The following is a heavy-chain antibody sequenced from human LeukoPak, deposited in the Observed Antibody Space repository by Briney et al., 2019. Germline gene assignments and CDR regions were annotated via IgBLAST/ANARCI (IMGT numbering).Heavy chain of an antibody. V-gene: IGHV4-31*03. CDR1: GGSISSGGYY. Sequence: SQTLSLTCTVSGGSISSGGYYWSWSRQHPGKGLEWIGYIYYSGSTYYNPSLKSRVTISVDTSKNQFSLKLSSVTAADTAVYYCARGELEGDYFDYWGQGTLVTVSS. J-gene: IGHJ4*02. CDR3: ARGELEGDYFDY. D-gene: IGHD1-1*01. CDR2: IYYSGST.